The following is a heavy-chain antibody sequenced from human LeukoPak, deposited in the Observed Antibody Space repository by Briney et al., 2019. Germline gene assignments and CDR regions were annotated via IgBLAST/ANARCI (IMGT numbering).Heavy chain of an antibody. CDR1: GFTFDDYA. CDR3: AKDNLERGYSGCPDY. D-gene: IGHD5-12*01. CDR2: ISWDGGST. J-gene: IGHJ4*02. Sequence: GGSLRLSCAASGFTFDDYAMHWVRQAPGKGLEWVSLISWDGGSTYYADSVKGRFTISRDNSKNSLYLQMNSLRAEDTALYYCAKDNLERGYSGCPDYWGQGTLVTVSS. V-gene: IGHV3-43D*03.